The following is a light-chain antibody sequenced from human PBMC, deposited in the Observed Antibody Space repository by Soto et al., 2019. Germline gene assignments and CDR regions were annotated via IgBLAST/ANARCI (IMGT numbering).Light chain of an antibody. J-gene: IGKJ3*01. CDR3: QQRFPRPS. CDR1: QRISSY. V-gene: IGKV3-11*01. Sequence: ETVLTQSPATLSLSPGERATLSCRAIQRISSYLPWYQQKPGHAPRLLIYDASFRATGIPARFRGSGSRTDFTLTLSRLEPEDFAVSSCQQRFPRPSFGPRTPVPIK. CDR2: DAS.